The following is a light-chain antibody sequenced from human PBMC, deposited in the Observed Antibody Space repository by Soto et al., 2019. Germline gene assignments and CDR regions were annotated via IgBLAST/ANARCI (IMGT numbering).Light chain of an antibody. J-gene: IGKJ2*01. V-gene: IGKV1-39*01. CDR1: QTISFY. CDR2: ATS. CDR3: QQSVSIPHP. Sequence: IPMTQSPSSLSASVGDTVTITCRASQTISFYLNWYQQQPGRTHTLLSYATSSLQSGVPSRFDGSGSGTEFTLTISSMQPDDFATYYCQQSVSIPHPFGQGTKLELK.